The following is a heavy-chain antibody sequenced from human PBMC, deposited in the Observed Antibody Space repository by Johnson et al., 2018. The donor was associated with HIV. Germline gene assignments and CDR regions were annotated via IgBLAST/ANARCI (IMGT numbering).Heavy chain of an antibody. CDR2: TSYDGSNK. V-gene: IGHV3-30*14. J-gene: IGHJ3*02. CDR3: AREGPSERAGFDI. Sequence: QVQLVESGGGLVKPGGSLRLSCAASGFTFSDYYMTWIRQAPGKGLEWVAVTSYDGSNKYYADSVKGRFTISRDNARNTLYLQMNSLRADDTAVYYCAREGPSERAGFDIWGQGTMVTVSS. CDR1: GFTFSDYY.